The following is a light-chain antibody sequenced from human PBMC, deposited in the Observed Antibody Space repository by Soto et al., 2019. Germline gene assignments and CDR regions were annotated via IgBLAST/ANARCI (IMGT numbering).Light chain of an antibody. CDR2: AAS. J-gene: IGKJ5*01. CDR3: QQSHSSPYT. CDR1: RSINIY. V-gene: IGKV1-39*01. Sequence: DIQMTQSPSSLSASVGDRVTITCRASRSINIYLNWYQQKPGKAPKLLIYAASNLQSGVPSRFSGDGVGTHFTLTISSLQTEDFATYHCQQSHSSPYTCGQGTRLEIK.